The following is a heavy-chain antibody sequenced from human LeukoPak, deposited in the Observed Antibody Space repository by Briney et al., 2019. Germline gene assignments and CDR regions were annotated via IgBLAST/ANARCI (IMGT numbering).Heavy chain of an antibody. Sequence: SETLSLTCTVSGGSISSGDYYWSWIRQPPGKGLEWIGYIYYSGSTYYNPSLKSRVTISVDTSKNQFSLKLSSVTAADTAVCYCARDQRGYSYGGVDYWGQGTLVTVSS. D-gene: IGHD5-18*01. V-gene: IGHV4-30-4*08. CDR2: IYYSGST. CDR3: ARDQRGYSYGGVDY. CDR1: GGSISSGDYY. J-gene: IGHJ4*02.